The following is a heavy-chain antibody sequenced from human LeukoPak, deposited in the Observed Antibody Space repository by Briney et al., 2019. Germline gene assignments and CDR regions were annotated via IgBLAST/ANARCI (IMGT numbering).Heavy chain of an antibody. CDR3: ASLIYDILTGRVYYFDY. CDR2: IYHSGST. Sequence: SGTLSLTCAVSGGSISSSNWWSWVRQPPGKGLEWIGEIYHSGSTNYNPPLKSRVTISVDKSKNQFSLKLSSVTAADTAVYYCASLIYDILTGRVYYFDYWGQGTLVTVSS. J-gene: IGHJ4*02. D-gene: IGHD3-9*01. V-gene: IGHV4-4*02. CDR1: GGSISSSNW.